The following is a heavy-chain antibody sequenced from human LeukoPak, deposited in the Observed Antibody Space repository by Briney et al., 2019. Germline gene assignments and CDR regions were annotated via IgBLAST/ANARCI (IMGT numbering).Heavy chain of an antibody. V-gene: IGHV3-30*18. J-gene: IGHJ4*02. CDR2: ISDAGRSK. CDR3: AKEAVDYDILTGYYTTGYFDY. CDR1: GFSFISYG. D-gene: IGHD3-9*01. Sequence: GGSLRLSCGASGFSFISYGMHWVRQAPGKGLEWVGVISDAGRSKHYADSVKGRFTISRDNSKNTLYLQMSSLRAEDTAVYYCAKEAVDYDILTGYYTTGYFDYWGQGTLVTVSS.